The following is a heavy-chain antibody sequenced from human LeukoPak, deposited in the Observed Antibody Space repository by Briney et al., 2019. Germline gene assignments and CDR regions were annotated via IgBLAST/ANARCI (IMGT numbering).Heavy chain of an antibody. CDR3: ARHGRLTGVGATRPFDY. D-gene: IGHD1-26*01. Sequence: GESLKISCKGSGYSFTSYWIGWVRQMPGKGLEWMGIIYPGDSDTRYSPSFQGQVTISADKSISTAYLQWSSLKASDTAMYYCARHGRLTGVGATRPFDYWGQGTLVTVSS. CDR1: GYSFTSYW. CDR2: IYPGDSDT. V-gene: IGHV5-51*01. J-gene: IGHJ4*02.